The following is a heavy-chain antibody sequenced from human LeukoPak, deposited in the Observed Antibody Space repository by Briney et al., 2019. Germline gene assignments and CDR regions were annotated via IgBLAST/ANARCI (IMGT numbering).Heavy chain of an antibody. CDR2: INPNSGGT. CDR3: ASSPLTSAPDITMAGTSAFDI. V-gene: IGHV1-2*02. J-gene: IGHJ3*02. D-gene: IGHD6-19*01. CDR1: GYTFTGYY. Sequence: PMASVKVSCKASGYTFTGYYMHWVRQAPGQGLEWMGWINPNSGGTNYAQKFQGRVTMTRDTSITTAYMELSRLRSDDTAVFYCASSPLTSAPDITMAGTSAFDIWGQGTVVTVSS.